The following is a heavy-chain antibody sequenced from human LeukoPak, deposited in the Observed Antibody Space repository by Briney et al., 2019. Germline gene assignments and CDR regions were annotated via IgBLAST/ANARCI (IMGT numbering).Heavy chain of an antibody. D-gene: IGHD6-13*01. Sequence: PSETLSLTCTVSGGSVSSGSYYWSWIRQPPGKGLEWIGYIYYSGSTNYNPSLKSRVTISVDTSKNQFSLKLSSVTAADTAVYYCARHERIAAAGRPTYPWGQGTLVTVSS. V-gene: IGHV4-61*01. CDR1: GGSVSSGSYY. CDR3: ARHERIAAAGRPTYP. J-gene: IGHJ5*02. CDR2: IYYSGST.